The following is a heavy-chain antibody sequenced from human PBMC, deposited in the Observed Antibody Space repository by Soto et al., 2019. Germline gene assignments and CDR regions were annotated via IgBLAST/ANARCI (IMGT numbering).Heavy chain of an antibody. CDR1: GGSISSGDYY. J-gene: IGHJ5*02. D-gene: IGHD3-10*01. CDR3: ARSPRVWFDP. Sequence: SETLSLTCTVSGGSISSGDYYWSWIRQPPGKGLEWIGYIYYSGSTYYNPSLKSRVTISVDTSKNQFSLKLSSVTAADTAVYYCARSPRVWFDPWGQGTLVTAPQ. V-gene: IGHV4-30-4*01. CDR2: IYYSGST.